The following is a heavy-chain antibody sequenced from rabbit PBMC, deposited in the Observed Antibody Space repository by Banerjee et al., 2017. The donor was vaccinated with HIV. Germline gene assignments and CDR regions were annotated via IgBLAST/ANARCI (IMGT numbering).Heavy chain of an antibody. Sequence: QEQLEESGGDLVKTEGSLTLTCTASGFSFSRSYWICWVRQAPGKGLEWIGCIVTGDGSTWYASWAKGRFTISKTSSTTVTLRMTSLTAADTATYFCARHNNGINGYAFGLWGPGTLVTVS. CDR3: ARHNNGINGYAFGL. V-gene: IGHV1S45*01. CDR1: GFSFSRSYW. CDR2: IVTGDGST. D-gene: IGHD6-1*01. J-gene: IGHJ4*01.